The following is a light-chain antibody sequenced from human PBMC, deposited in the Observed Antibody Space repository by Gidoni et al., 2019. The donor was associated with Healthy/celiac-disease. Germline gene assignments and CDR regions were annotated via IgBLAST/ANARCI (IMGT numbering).Light chain of an antibody. Sequence: QSVLTQPPSASGTPGQRVTIPGSGSSSNIGRNYVYWYQQLPGTAPKLLIYRNNQRPSGVPDRFSGSESGPSASLAISGLRSEAEADYYCAAWDDSLSVPWVFGGGTKLTVL. CDR2: RNN. J-gene: IGLJ3*02. CDR1: SSNIGRNY. CDR3: AAWDDSLSVPWV. V-gene: IGLV1-47*01.